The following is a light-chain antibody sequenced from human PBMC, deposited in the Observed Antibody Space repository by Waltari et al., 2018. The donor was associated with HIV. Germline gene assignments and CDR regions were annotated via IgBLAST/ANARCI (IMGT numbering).Light chain of an antibody. CDR3: SSYTSSSTLDV. J-gene: IGLJ1*01. Sequence: QSALTQPASVSGSPGQSITISCTGTRGDVGGYNYVSWYQQYPGKAPKLIIYEVNNRPSGVSVRFSGSNSGNTASLTISGLQAEDEADYYCSSYTSSSTLDVFGTGTEVTVL. V-gene: IGLV2-14*01. CDR2: EVN. CDR1: RGDVGGYNY.